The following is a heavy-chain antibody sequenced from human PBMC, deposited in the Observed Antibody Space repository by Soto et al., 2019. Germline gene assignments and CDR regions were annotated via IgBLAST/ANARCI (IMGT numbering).Heavy chain of an antibody. CDR2: IIPIFGTA. CDR3: ARDGRTYYYDSSGYYPDAFDI. J-gene: IGHJ3*02. V-gene: IGHV1-69*12. D-gene: IGHD3-22*01. Sequence: QVQLVQSGAEVKKPGSSVKVSCKASGGTFSSYAISWVRQAPGQGLEWMGGIIPIFGTANYAQKFQGRVTITADESTSTAYMELSSLRSEDTAVYYCARDGRTYYYDSSGYYPDAFDIWGQGTIVTVSS. CDR1: GGTFSSYA.